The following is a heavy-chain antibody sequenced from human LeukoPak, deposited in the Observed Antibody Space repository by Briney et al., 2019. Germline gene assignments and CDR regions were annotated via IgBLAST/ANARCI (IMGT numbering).Heavy chain of an antibody. V-gene: IGHV4-39*01. CDR2: IYYSGST. J-gene: IGHJ4*02. D-gene: IGHD6-19*01. Sequence: SETLSLTCTVSGGSISSSSHYWGWIRQPPGKGLEWIGSIYYSGSTYYNPSLKSRVTISVDTSKNQFSLKLSSVTAADTAVYYCARHLYSSGWFFDYWGQGTLVTVSS. CDR3: ARHLYSSGWFFDY. CDR1: GGSISSSSHY.